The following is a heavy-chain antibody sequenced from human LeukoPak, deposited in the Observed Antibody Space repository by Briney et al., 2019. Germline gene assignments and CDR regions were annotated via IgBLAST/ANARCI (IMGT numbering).Heavy chain of an antibody. D-gene: IGHD1-26*01. CDR3: AKGGWDLLLNSFDY. V-gene: IGHV3-30*18. Sequence: PGRPLRLSCVASGFTFSSYGMHWVRQAPGKGLEWVSVVSYDGSDKYYADSVKGRFTISRDNSKNTLFLQMNSLRAEDTAVYYCAKGGWDLLLNSFDYWGQGTLVTVSS. J-gene: IGHJ4*02. CDR1: GFTFSSYG. CDR2: VSYDGSDK.